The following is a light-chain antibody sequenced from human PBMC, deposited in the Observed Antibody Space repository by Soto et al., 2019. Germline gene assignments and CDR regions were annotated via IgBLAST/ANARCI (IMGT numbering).Light chain of an antibody. CDR3: QQYNSYPT. J-gene: IGKJ1*01. CDR2: KAS. Sequence: DIQMTQSPSTLYASVGDRDTITCRASQSISSWLAWYQQKPGKAPKLLIYKASSLEGGVPSRFSGSGSGTEFTLTISSLQPDDGATYYCQQYNSYPTFGQGTKVDIK. V-gene: IGKV1-5*03. CDR1: QSISSW.